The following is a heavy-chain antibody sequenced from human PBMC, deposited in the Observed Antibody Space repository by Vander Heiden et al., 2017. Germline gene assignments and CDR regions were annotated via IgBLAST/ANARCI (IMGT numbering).Heavy chain of an antibody. Sequence: EVQLVQSGAEVKKPGESLRSSCKGSGSRFTSYWINWLRRMRGKGLEWRGRIDPIDPYTNYSPSFQGHVTISVDRSINTAYLQWSSLKASDTAMYYCARRGMGAGTENYYYGMDVWGQGTTVTVSS. J-gene: IGHJ6*02. CDR2: IDPIDPYT. V-gene: IGHV5-10-1*03. CDR3: ARRGMGAGTENYYYGMDV. D-gene: IGHD6-19*01. CDR1: GSRFTSYW.